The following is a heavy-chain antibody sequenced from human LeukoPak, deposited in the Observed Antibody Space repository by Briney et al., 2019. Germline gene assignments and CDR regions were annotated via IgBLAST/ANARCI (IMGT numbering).Heavy chain of an antibody. Sequence: GGSLRLSCAASGFTFSSYGMHWVRQAPGKGLEWVAVISYDGSNKYYADSVKGRFTISRDNSKNTLYLQMDSLIAEDTAVYYCAKAPLHDYGAEYYFDYWGQGTLVTVSS. V-gene: IGHV3-30*18. CDR3: AKAPLHDYGAEYYFDY. D-gene: IGHD4-17*01. CDR2: ISYDGSNK. J-gene: IGHJ4*02. CDR1: GFTFSSYG.